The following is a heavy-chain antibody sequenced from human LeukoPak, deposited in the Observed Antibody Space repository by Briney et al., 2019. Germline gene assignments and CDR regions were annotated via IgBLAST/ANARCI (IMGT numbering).Heavy chain of an antibody. CDR1: GFTFSSYA. CDR3: AKDGSALWFREYPFDY. CDR2: ISGSGGST. V-gene: IGHV3-23*01. D-gene: IGHD3-10*01. Sequence: GGSPRLSCAASGFTFSSYAMSWVRQAPGKGLEWVSAISGSGGSTYYADSVKGRFTISRDNSKNTLYLQMNSLRAEDTAVYYCAKDGSALWFREYPFDYWGQGTLVTVSP. J-gene: IGHJ4*02.